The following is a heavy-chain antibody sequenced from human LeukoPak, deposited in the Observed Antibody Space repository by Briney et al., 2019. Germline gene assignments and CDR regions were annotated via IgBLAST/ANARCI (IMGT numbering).Heavy chain of an antibody. V-gene: IGHV3-7*01. D-gene: IGHD6-13*01. Sequence: PGGSLRLSCAASEFTFSNYWMSWVRQAPGKGLEWVASINQDGSDKYYVDSLKGRFTISRDNAKNSLYLQMNSLRVDDTAVYYCASVRSRTRPYDYWGQGTLVTVSS. CDR3: ASVRSRTRPYDY. CDR2: INQDGSDK. J-gene: IGHJ4*02. CDR1: EFTFSNYW.